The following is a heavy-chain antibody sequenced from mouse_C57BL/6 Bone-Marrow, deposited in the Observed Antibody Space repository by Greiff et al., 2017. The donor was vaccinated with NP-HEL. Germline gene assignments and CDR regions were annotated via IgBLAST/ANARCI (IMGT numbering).Heavy chain of an antibody. D-gene: IGHD2-4*01. CDR1: GYAFSSYW. CDR3: ARATYYDYDGAMDY. J-gene: IGHJ4*01. CDR2: INPNNGGT. V-gene: IGHV1-26*01. Sequence: EVQLQQSGAELVKPGASVKISCKASGYAFSSYWMNWVKQRPGKGLEWIGDINPNNGGTSYNQKFKGKATLTVDKSSSTAYMELRSLTSEDSAVYYCARATYYDYDGAMDYWGQGTSVTVSS.